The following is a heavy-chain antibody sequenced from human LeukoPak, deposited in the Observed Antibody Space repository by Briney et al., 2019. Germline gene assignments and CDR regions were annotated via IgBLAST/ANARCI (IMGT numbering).Heavy chain of an antibody. CDR3: ARPIVVVPLRAFDI. CDR2: ISPSGST. V-gene: IGHV4-30-2*01. CDR1: GASISSGAYY. J-gene: IGHJ3*02. D-gene: IGHD2-21*01. Sequence: SQTLSLTCTVSGASISSGAYYWSWIRQPPGKGLGWIGYISPSGSTYYNPSLRSRVTISVDTSKNQFSLKLSSVTAADTAVYYCARPIVVVPLRAFDIWGQGTTVIVSS.